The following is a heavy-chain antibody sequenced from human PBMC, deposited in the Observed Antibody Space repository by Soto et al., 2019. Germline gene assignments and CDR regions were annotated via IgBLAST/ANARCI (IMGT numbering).Heavy chain of an antibody. CDR3: AKDRREAAAGTQPLRY. Sequence: GESLKISCQGSGYSFTTYWISWVRQMPGKGLECMGRIDPTDSYTDYSPSFEGHVTMSVDRSINTAYLEWSSLKASDTAMYYCAKDRREAAAGTQPLRYWGQGTLVTAPQ. V-gene: IGHV5-10-1*01. D-gene: IGHD6-13*01. CDR1: GYSFTTYW. CDR2: IDPTDSYT. J-gene: IGHJ4*02.